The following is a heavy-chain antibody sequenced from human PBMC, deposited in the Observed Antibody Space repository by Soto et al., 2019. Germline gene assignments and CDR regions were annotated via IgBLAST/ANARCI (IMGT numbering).Heavy chain of an antibody. Sequence: QVQLVQSGAEVKKPGASVKVSCKASGYTFTSYGISWVRQAPGQGLEWMGWISAYNGNTNYAQKLQGRVTMTTDTSTRTAYMELRSLRSDDTAVYYCASVRYSSSWYYYYGMDVWGQGTTVTVSS. D-gene: IGHD6-13*01. V-gene: IGHV1-18*04. J-gene: IGHJ6*02. CDR2: ISAYNGNT. CDR1: GYTFTSYG. CDR3: ASVRYSSSWYYYYGMDV.